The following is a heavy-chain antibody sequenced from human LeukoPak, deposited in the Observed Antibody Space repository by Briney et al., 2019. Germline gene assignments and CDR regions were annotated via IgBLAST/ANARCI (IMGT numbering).Heavy chain of an antibody. CDR2: IIGSGGST. CDR3: AKDSPKTYDFWSGTFNYFDY. D-gene: IGHD3-3*01. J-gene: IGHJ4*02. V-gene: IGHV3-23*01. CDR1: GFTFSRSW. Sequence: GGSLRLSCVASGFTFSRSWIHWVRQAPGKGLEWVSAIIGSGGSTYYADSVKGRFTISRDNSKNTLYLQMNSLRAEDTAVYYCAKDSPKTYDFWSGTFNYFDYWGQGTLVTVSS.